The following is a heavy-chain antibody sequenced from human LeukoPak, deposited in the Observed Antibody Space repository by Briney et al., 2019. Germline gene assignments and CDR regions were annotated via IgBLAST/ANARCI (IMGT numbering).Heavy chain of an antibody. CDR3: ARSARLMKGVVEVTALDD. D-gene: IGHD3-3*01. CDR1: GFTFSSYG. J-gene: IGHJ4*02. V-gene: IGHV3-23*01. CDR2: ISGSGGST. Sequence: GGSLRLSCAASGFTFSSYGMSWVRQAPGKGLEWVSAISGSGGSTYYADSVKGRFTIARDNAKNSVYLEMNSLRADDTAVYYCARSARLMKGVVEVTALDDWGQGTLVTVSS.